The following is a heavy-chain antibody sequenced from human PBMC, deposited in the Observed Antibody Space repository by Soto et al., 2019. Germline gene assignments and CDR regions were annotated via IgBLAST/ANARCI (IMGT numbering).Heavy chain of an antibody. CDR3: ARSPYSSGYYYAIDY. CDR1: GYTLIMYY. D-gene: IGHD3-22*01. CDR2: INPSGGST. Sequence: QVQLVQSGAEVKKPGASVKVSCKASGYTLIMYYIHWMRQAPGQGLEWMGLINPSGGSTTYTQKFQCRVTMTRDTSTSTVYMDLSSLRSEDTAVYYCARSPYSSGYYYAIDYWGQGTQVTVSS. V-gene: IGHV1-46*01. J-gene: IGHJ4*02.